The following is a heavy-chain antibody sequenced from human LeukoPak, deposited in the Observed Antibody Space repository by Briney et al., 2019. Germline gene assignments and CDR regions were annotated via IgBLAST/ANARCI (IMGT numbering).Heavy chain of an antibody. V-gene: IGHV4-59*12. D-gene: IGHD3-22*01. CDR1: GGSISSYY. CDR2: IYYSGST. Sequence: SETLSLTCTVSGGSISSYYWSWIRQPPGKGLEWIGSIYYSGSTYYNPSLKSRVTISVDTSKNQFSLKLSSVTAADTAVYYCARDTPGIVVVKGGAFDIWGQGTMVTVSS. CDR3: ARDTPGIVVVKGGAFDI. J-gene: IGHJ3*02.